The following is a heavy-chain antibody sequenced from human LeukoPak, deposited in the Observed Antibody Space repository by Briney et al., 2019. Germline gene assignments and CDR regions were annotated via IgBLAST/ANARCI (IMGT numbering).Heavy chain of an antibody. D-gene: IGHD6-13*01. J-gene: IGHJ2*01. V-gene: IGHV3-30*18. Sequence: GGSLRLSCAASGFTFSSYGMHWVRQAPGKGLEWVAVISYDGSNKYYADSVKGRFTISRDNSKNTLYLQMNSLRAEDTAVYYCAKDESWYGREYWYFDLWGRGTLVTVSS. CDR1: GFTFSSYG. CDR3: AKDESWYGREYWYFDL. CDR2: ISYDGSNK.